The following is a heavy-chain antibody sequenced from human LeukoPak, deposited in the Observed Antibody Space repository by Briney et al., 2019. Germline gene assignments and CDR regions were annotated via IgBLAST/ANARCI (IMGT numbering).Heavy chain of an antibody. Sequence: SETLSLTCAVYGGSFSGYYWSWIRQPPGKGLEWIGEINHSGSTNYNPSLKSRVTISVDTSKNQFYLKLSSVTAADTAVYYCARGPDCSGGSCYSNYYYGMDVWGQGTTVTVSS. CDR1: GGSFSGYY. D-gene: IGHD2-15*01. CDR3: ARGPDCSGGSCYSNYYYGMDV. V-gene: IGHV4-34*01. J-gene: IGHJ6*02. CDR2: INHSGST.